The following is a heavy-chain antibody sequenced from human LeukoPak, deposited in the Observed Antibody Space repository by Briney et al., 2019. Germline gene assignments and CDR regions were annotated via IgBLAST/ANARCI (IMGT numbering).Heavy chain of an antibody. V-gene: IGHV3-30-3*01. J-gene: IGHJ3*02. Sequence: GGSLRLSCAASGFTFSSYAMHWVRQAPGKGLEWVAVISYDGSNKYYADSVKGRFTISRDSSKNTLYLQMNSLRAEDTAVYYCASLVGYSSGWYGDVFDIWGQGTMVTVSS. CDR2: ISYDGSNK. D-gene: IGHD6-19*01. CDR3: ASLVGYSSGWYGDVFDI. CDR1: GFTFSSYA.